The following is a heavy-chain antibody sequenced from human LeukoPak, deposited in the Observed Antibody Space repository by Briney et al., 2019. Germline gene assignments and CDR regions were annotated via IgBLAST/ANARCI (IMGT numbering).Heavy chain of an antibody. D-gene: IGHD4-17*01. J-gene: IGHJ4*02. CDR1: GGSISSGSYY. Sequence: SETLSLTCNVSGGSISSGSYYWSWIRQPAGKGLEWIGRIYTSGSTHYNPSLKSRVTISVDTSKNQFSLKLSSVTAADTAVYYCAREFGYAVTSLDYWGQGTLVTVSS. CDR2: IYTSGST. V-gene: IGHV4-61*02. CDR3: AREFGYAVTSLDY.